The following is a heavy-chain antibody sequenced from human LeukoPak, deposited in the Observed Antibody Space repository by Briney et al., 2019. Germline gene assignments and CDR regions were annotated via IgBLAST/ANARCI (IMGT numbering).Heavy chain of an antibody. Sequence: GGSLRLSCAGSGFTLSDHYVDWFRQAPGKGLEWVGRTRNKANSYTTEYAASVKGRFTIFRDDSKNSLYLQMNSLKTEDTAVYYCARSRFISVWSLVFWGQGTLVTVSS. D-gene: IGHD6-25*01. J-gene: IGHJ4*02. CDR3: ARSRFISVWSLVF. CDR1: GFTLSDHY. V-gene: IGHV3-72*01. CDR2: TRNKANSYTT.